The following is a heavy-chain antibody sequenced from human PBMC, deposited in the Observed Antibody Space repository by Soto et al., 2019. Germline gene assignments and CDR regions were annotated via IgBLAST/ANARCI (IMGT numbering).Heavy chain of an antibody. D-gene: IGHD1-26*01. V-gene: IGHV3-30*18. Sequence: QVQLVESGGGVVQPGRSLRLSCAASGFTFSSYGMHWVRQAPGKGLEWVAVISYDGSNKYYADSVKGRFTISRDNSKNTLYLQMNSLRAEDTAVYYCAKVDYSGRYFDYWGQGTLGTVSS. CDR3: AKVDYSGRYFDY. CDR1: GFTFSSYG. CDR2: ISYDGSNK. J-gene: IGHJ4*02.